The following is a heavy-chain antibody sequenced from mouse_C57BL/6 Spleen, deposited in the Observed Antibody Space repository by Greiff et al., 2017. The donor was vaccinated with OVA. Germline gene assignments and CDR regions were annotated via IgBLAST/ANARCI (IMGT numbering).Heavy chain of an antibody. D-gene: IGHD2-12*01. CDR3: ARGRLTRYFDV. V-gene: IGHV5-16*01. CDR2: INYDGSST. Sequence: EVQRVESEGGLVQPGSSMKLSCTASGFTFSDYYMAWVRQVPEKGLEWVANINYDGSSTYYLDSLKSRFIISRDNAKNILYLQMSSLKSEDTATYYCARGRLTRYFDVWGTGTTVTVSS. J-gene: IGHJ1*03. CDR1: GFTFSDYY.